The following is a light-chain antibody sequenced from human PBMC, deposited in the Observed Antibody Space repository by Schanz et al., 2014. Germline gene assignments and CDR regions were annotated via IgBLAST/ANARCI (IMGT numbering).Light chain of an antibody. Sequence: EIVLTQSPGTLSLSPGERATLSCRASQSVSSTYIAWYQQKPGQAPRLLINGASSRATGIPDRFSGSGSGTDFTLTISRLEPEDFAVYYCQQYGNSPLGTFGQGTEVEIK. J-gene: IGKJ1*01. V-gene: IGKV3-20*01. CDR3: QQYGNSPLGT. CDR1: QSVSSTY. CDR2: GAS.